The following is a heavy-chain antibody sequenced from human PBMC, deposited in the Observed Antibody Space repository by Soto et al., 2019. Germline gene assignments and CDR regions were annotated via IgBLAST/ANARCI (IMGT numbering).Heavy chain of an antibody. CDR1: GFTFNNFA. CDR3: ARLPYSGRYSDWYFDL. V-gene: IGHV3-23*01. CDR2: VCGRSATT. Sequence: EVQLLESGGGLVQPGGSLRLSCAASGFTFNNFAMSWVRQAPGMGLEWVSTVCGRSATTYSADSVKGRFTISRDNSKNTLLLQMNSLRAEDTAVYFCARLPYSGRYSDWYFDLWGRGTLVSVSS. J-gene: IGHJ2*01. D-gene: IGHD1-26*01.